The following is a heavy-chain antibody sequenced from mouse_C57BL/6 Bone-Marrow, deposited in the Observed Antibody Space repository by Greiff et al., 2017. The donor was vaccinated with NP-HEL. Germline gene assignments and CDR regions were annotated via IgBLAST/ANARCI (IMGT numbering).Heavy chain of an antibody. CDR2: ISDGGSYT. D-gene: IGHD3-3*01. Sequence: EVQLVESGGGLVKPGGSLKLSCAASGFTFSSYAMSWVRQTPEKRLEWVATISDGGSYTYYPDNVKGRFTIARDNAKNNLYLQMSDLKSEDTAMYYCARGGPFWYVDVWGTGTTVTVSS. CDR3: ARGGPFWYVDV. V-gene: IGHV5-4*01. CDR1: GFTFSSYA. J-gene: IGHJ1*03.